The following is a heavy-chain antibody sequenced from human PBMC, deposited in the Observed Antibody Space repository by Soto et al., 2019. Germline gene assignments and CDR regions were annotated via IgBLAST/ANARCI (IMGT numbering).Heavy chain of an antibody. CDR2: ISSSSSTI. CDR1: GLSFRSYS. V-gene: IGHV3-48*02. CDR3: TRDCSSPSFFDY. Sequence: EVQLVESGGGLVQPGASLRLSCAASGLSFRSYSMNWVRQAPGKGLEWVSYISSSSSTIYYADSVKGRFTISRDNAKNSLYLQLNSLRDEDTAVYYCTRDCSSPSFFDYWGQGTLVTVSS. D-gene: IGHD2-15*01. J-gene: IGHJ4*02.